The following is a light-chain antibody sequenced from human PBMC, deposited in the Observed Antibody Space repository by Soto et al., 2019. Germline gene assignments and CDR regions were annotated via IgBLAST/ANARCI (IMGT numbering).Light chain of an antibody. CDR3: QQRSNWPAIT. V-gene: IGKV3-11*01. Sequence: ENVFTQSPATLSYSPLASDTLSCSSSQSVSNYLAWYQHKPGQAPRLLIYDASSRATGIPARFSGSGSGTDFTLTISSLESEDSAGYYCQQRSNWPAITFGQGTRLEIK. CDR1: QSVSNY. J-gene: IGKJ5*01. CDR2: DAS.